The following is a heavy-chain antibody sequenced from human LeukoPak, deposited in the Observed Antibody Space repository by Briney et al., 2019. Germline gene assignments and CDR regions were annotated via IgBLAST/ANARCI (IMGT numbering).Heavy chain of an antibody. J-gene: IGHJ6*02. V-gene: IGHV6-1*01. D-gene: IGHD6-13*01. CDR3: ARVTQKQLPYRVLKDPLYYGMDV. CDR1: GDSVSSNSAA. CDR2: TYYRSKWYN. Sequence: TSQTLSLTCAISGDSVSSNSAAWNWVRQSPSRGLEWLGRTYYRSKWYNDYAVSVKSRITINPDTSKNQFSLQLNSVTPEDTAVYYCARVTQKQLPYRVLKDPLYYGMDVWGQGTTVTVSS.